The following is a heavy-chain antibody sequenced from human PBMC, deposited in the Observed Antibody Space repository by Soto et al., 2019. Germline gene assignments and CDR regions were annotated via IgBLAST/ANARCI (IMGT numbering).Heavy chain of an antibody. CDR3: ARGSYDSSGYYADY. CDR1: GGTFSSYA. V-gene: IGHV1-69*12. CDR2: IIPIFGTA. Sequence: QVQLVQSGAEVKKPGSSVKVSCKASGGTFSSYAISWVRQAPGQGLEWMGGIIPIFGTANYAQKFQGRVTITADESTSTAYMELGSLRSEDAAVYYCARGSYDSSGYYADYWGQGTLVTVSS. D-gene: IGHD3-22*01. J-gene: IGHJ4*02.